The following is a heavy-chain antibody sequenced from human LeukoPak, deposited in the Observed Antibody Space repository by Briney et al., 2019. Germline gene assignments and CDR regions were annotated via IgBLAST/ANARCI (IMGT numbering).Heavy chain of an antibody. CDR2: IVVGSGNT. CDR3: AADPNYGDYYYYGMDV. V-gene: IGHV1-58*02. J-gene: IGHJ6*02. Sequence: TSVKVSCKASGFTFTSSAMQWVRQARGQRLEWIGWIVVGSGNTNYAQKFQERVTITRDMSTSTAYMELSSLRSEDTAVYYCAADPNYGDYYYYGMDVWGQGTTVTVSS. D-gene: IGHD4-17*01. CDR1: GFTFTSSA.